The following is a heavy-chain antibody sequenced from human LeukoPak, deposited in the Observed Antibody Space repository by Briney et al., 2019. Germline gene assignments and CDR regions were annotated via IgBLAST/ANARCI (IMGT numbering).Heavy chain of an antibody. CDR2: ISGSGGST. D-gene: IGHD6-19*01. J-gene: IGHJ4*02. CDR1: GFTFSSYA. V-gene: IGHV3-23*01. CDR3: ARDASSGWYRDY. Sequence: GGSLRLSCAASGFTFSSYAMSWVRQAPGKGLEWVSAISGSGGSTYYADSVKGRFTISRDNSKNTLYLQMNSLRAEDTAVYYRARDASSGWYRDYWGQGTLVTVSS.